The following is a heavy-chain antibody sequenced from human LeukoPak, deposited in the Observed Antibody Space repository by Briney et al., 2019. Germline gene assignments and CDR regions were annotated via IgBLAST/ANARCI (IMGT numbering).Heavy chain of an antibody. Sequence: PGGSLRLSCAASGFTFSSYGMHWVRQAPGKGLEWVAVISYDGSNKYYADSVKGRFTISRDNSKNTLYLQMNSLRAEDTAVYYCAREGGGDSGSYRKDAFDIWGQGTMVTVSS. CDR2: ISYDGSNK. CDR1: GFTFSSYG. D-gene: IGHD1-26*01. J-gene: IGHJ3*02. V-gene: IGHV3-30*03. CDR3: AREGGGDSGSYRKDAFDI.